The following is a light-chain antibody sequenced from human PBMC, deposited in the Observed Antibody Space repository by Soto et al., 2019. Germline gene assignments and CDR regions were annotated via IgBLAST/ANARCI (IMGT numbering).Light chain of an antibody. CDR3: QQYDSSPPYT. V-gene: IGKV3-20*01. CDR2: GAS. J-gene: IGKJ2*01. Sequence: EIVLTQSPGTLSWSPGERATLSCRASQSVSSSYLAWYQQKPGQAPRLLIYGASSRSTGIPDRFSGSGSGTDFTLTISRLEPADFAVYYCQQYDSSPPYTFGQGTKLEIK. CDR1: QSVSSSY.